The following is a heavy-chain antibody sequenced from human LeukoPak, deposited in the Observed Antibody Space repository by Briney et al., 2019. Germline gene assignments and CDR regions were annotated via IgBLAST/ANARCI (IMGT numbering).Heavy chain of an antibody. V-gene: IGHV4-31*03. D-gene: IGHD2-2*01. J-gene: IGHJ3*01. CDR2: IFYNGGS. CDR3: VRLTCSGSSCSGGGAFDV. CDR1: GDPMSSGGYL. Sequence: PTETLSLTCSVSGDPMSSGGYLWTWMRQYPGKGLEWIGYIFYNGGSYYSPSLQSRLTISVDTSQKQFSLKMSSVTAADTAVYYCVRLTCSGSSCSGGGAFDVWGQGTVVTVSS.